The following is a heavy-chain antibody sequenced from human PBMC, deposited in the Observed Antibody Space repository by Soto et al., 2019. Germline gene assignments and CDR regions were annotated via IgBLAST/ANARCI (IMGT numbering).Heavy chain of an antibody. Sequence: LRLSCAASGFTFSSYGMHWVRQAPGKGLEWVAVISYDGSNKYYADSVKGRFTISRDNSKNTLYLQMNSLRAEDTAVYYCAKGIAARQDYYYGMDVWGQGTTVTVSS. CDR3: AKGIAARQDYYYGMDV. V-gene: IGHV3-30*18. CDR2: ISYDGSNK. CDR1: GFTFSSYG. J-gene: IGHJ6*02. D-gene: IGHD6-6*01.